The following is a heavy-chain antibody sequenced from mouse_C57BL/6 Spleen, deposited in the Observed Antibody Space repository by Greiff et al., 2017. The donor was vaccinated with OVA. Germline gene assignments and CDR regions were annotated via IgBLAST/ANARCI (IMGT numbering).Heavy chain of an antibody. J-gene: IGHJ3*01. CDR3: TRINYDGEAWFAY. Sequence: EVKVEESGGGLVQPGGSMKLSCAASGFTFSDAWMDWVRQSPEKGLEWVAEIRNKANNHATYYAESVKGRFTISRDDSKSSVYLQMNSLRAEDTGIYYCTRINYDGEAWFAYWGQGTLVTVSA. V-gene: IGHV6-6*01. CDR2: IRNKANNHAT. CDR1: GFTFSDAW. D-gene: IGHD2-4*01.